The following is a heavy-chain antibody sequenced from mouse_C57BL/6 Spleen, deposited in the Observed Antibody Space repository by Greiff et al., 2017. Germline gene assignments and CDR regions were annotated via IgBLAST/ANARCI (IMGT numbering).Heavy chain of an antibody. CDR1: GYSFPGYY. D-gene: IGHD2-1*01. CDR2: INPSTGGT. CDR3: ARYGNYDYYAMDY. Sequence: EVKLQQSGPELVKPGASVKISCKASGYSFPGYYMNWVKQSPEKSLEWIGEINPSTGGTTYNQKFKAKATLTVDKSSSTAYMQLKSLTSEDSAVYYCARYGNYDYYAMDYWGQGTSVTVSS. V-gene: IGHV1-42*01. J-gene: IGHJ4*01.